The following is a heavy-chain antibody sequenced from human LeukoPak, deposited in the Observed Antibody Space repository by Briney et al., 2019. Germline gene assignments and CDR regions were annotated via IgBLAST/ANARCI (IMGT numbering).Heavy chain of an antibody. Sequence: GGSLRLSCAASGFTFSSYSMNWVRQAPGKGLEWVSYITNSGSTIYYADSVKGRFTISRDNAQNSLYLQMNSLRAEDTAVYYCARETGDSSSWSDGFDIWGQGTMVTVSS. CDR2: ITNSGSTI. V-gene: IGHV3-48*04. J-gene: IGHJ3*02. CDR1: GFTFSSYS. CDR3: ARETGDSSSWSDGFDI. D-gene: IGHD6-13*01.